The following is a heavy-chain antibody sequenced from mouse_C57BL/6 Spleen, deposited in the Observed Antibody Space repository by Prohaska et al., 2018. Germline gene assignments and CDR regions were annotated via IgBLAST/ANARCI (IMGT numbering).Heavy chain of an antibody. CDR1: GFTFSNYW. Sequence: EVKLEESGGGLVQPGGSMKLSCVASGFTFSNYWMNWVRQSPEKGLEWVAQIRLKSDNYATHYAESVKGMFTISRDDSKSSFYLQMNNLRAEDTGIYYCTALLWGYWGQGTTLTVSS. D-gene: IGHD2-10*01. J-gene: IGHJ2*01. V-gene: IGHV6-3*01. CDR2: IRLKSDNYAT. CDR3: TALLWGY.